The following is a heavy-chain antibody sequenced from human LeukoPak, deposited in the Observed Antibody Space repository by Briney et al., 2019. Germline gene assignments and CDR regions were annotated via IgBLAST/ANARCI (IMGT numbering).Heavy chain of an antibody. J-gene: IGHJ6*03. Sequence: PGGSLRLSCAASGFTFSSYSMNWVRQAPGKGLEWVSSISSSSSYIYYADSVKGRFTISRDNAKNSLYLQMNSLRAEDTAVYYCAKGAEEGVVITSVYYYYMDVWGKGTTVAISS. CDR1: GFTFSSYS. V-gene: IGHV3-21*01. CDR2: ISSSSSYI. CDR3: AKGAEEGVVITSVYYYYMDV. D-gene: IGHD3-22*01.